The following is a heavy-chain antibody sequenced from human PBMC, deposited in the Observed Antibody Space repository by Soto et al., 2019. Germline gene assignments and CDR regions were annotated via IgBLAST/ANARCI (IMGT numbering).Heavy chain of an antibody. CDR1: GGSISSYY. V-gene: IGHV4-4*07. Sequence: KPSETLSLTCTVSGGSISSYYWSWIRQPAGKGLEWIGRIYTSGSTNYNPSLKSRVTMSVDTSKNQFSLKLSSVTAADTAVYYCARERKYSSGSGTSRWFDPWGQGTLVTVSS. CDR2: IYTSGST. D-gene: IGHD6-19*01. J-gene: IGHJ5*02. CDR3: ARERKYSSGSGTSRWFDP.